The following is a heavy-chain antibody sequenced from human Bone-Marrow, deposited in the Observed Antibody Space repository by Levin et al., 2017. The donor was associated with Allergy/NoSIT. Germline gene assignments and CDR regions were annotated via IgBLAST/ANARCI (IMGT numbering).Heavy chain of an antibody. V-gene: IGHV3-43*01. CDR3: VRDGGYCSGGTCLGTFDI. J-gene: IGHJ3*02. Sequence: LSLTCVASGFTFDDYTLHWVRQPPGKGLQWVSLISWDGSKSLYGDSVKGRFTISRDNSKNSLHLQMNSLRIEDNALYYCVRDGGYCSGGTCLGTFDIWGQGTVVTVSS. CDR1: GFTFDDYT. D-gene: IGHD2-15*01. CDR2: ISWDGSKS.